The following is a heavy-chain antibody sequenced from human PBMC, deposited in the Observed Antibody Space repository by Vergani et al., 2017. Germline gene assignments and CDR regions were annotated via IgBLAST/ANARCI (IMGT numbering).Heavy chain of an antibody. Sequence: EVQLLESGGGLVQPGGSRRLSCAGAGFTFDTYTMAYVRQAPGKGLEWVATISSGGGDIFYADSVKGRFTISRDNSKNTVYLQINSLRAEDTAFYYCADLYGDDGFSPFWGQGTLVTVSS. CDR3: ADLYGDDGFSPF. CDR2: ISSGGGDI. J-gene: IGHJ4*02. V-gene: IGHV3-23*01. CDR1: GFTFDTYT. D-gene: IGHD2-21*01.